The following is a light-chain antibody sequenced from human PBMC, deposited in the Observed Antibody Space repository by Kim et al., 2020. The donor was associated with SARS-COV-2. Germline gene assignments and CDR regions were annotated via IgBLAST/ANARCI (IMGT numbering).Light chain of an antibody. J-gene: IGLJ2*01. CDR3: NSRDSSGNRVV. V-gene: IGLV3-19*01. CDR2: GKN. Sequence: SSELTQDPAVSVALGQTVRITCQGDSLRSYYASWYQQKPGQAPVLVIYGKNNRPSGIPDRFSGSSSGNTASLTITGAQAGDEADYYCNSRDSSGNRVV. CDR1: SLRSYY.